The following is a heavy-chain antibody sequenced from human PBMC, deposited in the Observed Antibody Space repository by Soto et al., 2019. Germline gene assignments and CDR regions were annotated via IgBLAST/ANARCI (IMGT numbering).Heavy chain of an antibody. D-gene: IGHD3-9*01. CDR3: ASYYDILTGPQPVSFGFDP. J-gene: IGHJ5*02. CDR2: IYYSGST. V-gene: IGHV4-30-4*01. CDR1: GGSISSGDYY. Sequence: QVQLQESGPGLVKPSQTLSLTCTVSGGSISSGDYYWSWIRQPPGKGLEWIGYIYYSGSTYYNPSLKSRVTISIDTSKNQFSLKLSSVTAADTAVYYCASYYDILTGPQPVSFGFDPWGQGTLVTVSS.